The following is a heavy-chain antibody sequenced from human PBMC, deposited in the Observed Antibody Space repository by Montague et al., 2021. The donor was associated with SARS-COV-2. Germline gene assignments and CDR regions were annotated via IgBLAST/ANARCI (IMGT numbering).Heavy chain of an antibody. V-gene: IGHV4-34*01. CDR2: ISHGGGT. CDR1: GGSFSSY. CDR3: ATHEASDKSGFPG. Sequence: SETLSLTCDVYGGSFSSYWSWIRQPPGGGLLWFGQISHGGGTNYNPSLKSRVTISVDTSKNQFSLRLRTATAADTALFFCATHEASDKSGFPGWGQGTLVTVSS. J-gene: IGHJ4*02. D-gene: IGHD1-26*01.